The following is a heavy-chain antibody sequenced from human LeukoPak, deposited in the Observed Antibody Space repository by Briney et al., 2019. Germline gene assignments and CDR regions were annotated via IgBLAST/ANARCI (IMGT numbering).Heavy chain of an antibody. CDR2: FRNKAKSYTT. J-gene: IGHJ3*02. D-gene: IGHD1-26*01. Sequence: GASLRLFCSASGFTFSDHYMDWGRQATGQVLDLVGRFRNKAKSYTTDYAASVKGRFTISRDNSKNTLYLQMNSLRAEDTAVYYCARDRGGSYYSGAFDIWGQGTMVTVSS. V-gene: IGHV3-72*01. CDR3: ARDRGGSYYSGAFDI. CDR1: GFTFSDHY.